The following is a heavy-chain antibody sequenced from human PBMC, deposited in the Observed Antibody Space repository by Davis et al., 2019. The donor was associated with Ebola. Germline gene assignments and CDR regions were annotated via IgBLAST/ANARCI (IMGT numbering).Heavy chain of an antibody. CDR1: GFTFSSYA. CDR2: ISGSGGST. CDR3: AKDAPRIWWPGGDAFDF. J-gene: IGHJ3*01. D-gene: IGHD5-12*01. V-gene: IGHV3-23*01. Sequence: GGSLRLSCAASGFTFSSYAMSWVRQAPGKGLEWVSAISGSGGSTYYADSVKGRFTISRDNSKNTLYLQMNSLRAEDTAVYYCAKDAPRIWWPGGDAFDFWGQGTMVTVSS.